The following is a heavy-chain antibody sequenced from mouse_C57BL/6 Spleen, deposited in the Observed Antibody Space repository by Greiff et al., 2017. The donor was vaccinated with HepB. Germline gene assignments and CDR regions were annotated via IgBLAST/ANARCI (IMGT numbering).Heavy chain of an antibody. J-gene: IGHJ2*01. D-gene: IGHD2-3*01. CDR3: ARKGDGSFDY. CDR1: GYTFTSYW. Sequence: VQLQQPGAELVRPGTSVKLSCKASGYTFTSYWMHWVKQRPGQGLEWIGVIDPSDSYTNYNQKFKGKATLTVDTSSSTAYMQLSSLTSEDSAVYYCARKGDGSFDYWGQGTTLTVSS. V-gene: IGHV1-59*01. CDR2: IDPSDSYT.